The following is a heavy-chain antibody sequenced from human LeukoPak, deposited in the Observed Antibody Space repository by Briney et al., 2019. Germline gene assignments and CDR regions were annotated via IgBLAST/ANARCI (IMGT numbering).Heavy chain of an antibody. D-gene: IGHD6-13*01. J-gene: IGHJ5*02. V-gene: IGHV4-34*01. CDR3: AITGYSSCGGWFDP. CDR2: INHSGST. CDR1: GGSFSGYY. Sequence: PSETLSLTCSVYGGSFSGYYWSWIRQPPGKGLEWIGEINHSGSTNYNPSLKSRVTISVDTSKNQFSLKLSSVTAADTAVYYCAITGYSSCGGWFDPWGQGTLVTVSS.